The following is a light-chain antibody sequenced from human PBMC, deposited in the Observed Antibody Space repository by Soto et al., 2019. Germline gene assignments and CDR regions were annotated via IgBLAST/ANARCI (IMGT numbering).Light chain of an antibody. Sequence: QSVLTQPPSASGTPGQRVTISCFGSSSKIGSNYVYWYQQLPGTAPKLLIYRNNQRPSGVPDRFSGSKSGTSASLAISGLRSGDEADYYCAAWDDSLSGYVFGTGTKVTVL. V-gene: IGLV1-47*01. CDR1: SSKIGSNY. CDR3: AAWDDSLSGYV. CDR2: RNN. J-gene: IGLJ1*01.